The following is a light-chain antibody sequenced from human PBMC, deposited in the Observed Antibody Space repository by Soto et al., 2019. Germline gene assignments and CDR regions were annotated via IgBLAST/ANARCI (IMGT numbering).Light chain of an antibody. CDR2: DVS. J-gene: IGLJ2*01. CDR3: SSYTSSSTLEGVV. CDR1: SSDVGGYNY. Sequence: QSALTQPASVSGSRGQSITISCTGTSSDVGGYNYVSWYQQHPGKAPKLMIYDVSNRPSGVSNRFSGSKSGNTASLTISGLQAEYEADYYCSSYTSSSTLEGVVFGGGTKLTVL. V-gene: IGLV2-14*01.